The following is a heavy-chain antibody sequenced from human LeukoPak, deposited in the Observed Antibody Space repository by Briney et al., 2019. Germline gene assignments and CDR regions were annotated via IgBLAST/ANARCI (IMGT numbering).Heavy chain of an antibody. Sequence: GASVKVSCKASGYTFTGYYMHWVRQAPGQGLEWMGWINPNSGGTNYAQKLQGRVTMTTDTSTSTAYMELRSLRSDDTAVYYCARDLASVATISGAVDYWGQGTLVTVSS. CDR3: ARDLASVATISGAVDY. V-gene: IGHV1-2*02. D-gene: IGHD5-12*01. CDR2: INPNSGGT. J-gene: IGHJ4*02. CDR1: GYTFTGYY.